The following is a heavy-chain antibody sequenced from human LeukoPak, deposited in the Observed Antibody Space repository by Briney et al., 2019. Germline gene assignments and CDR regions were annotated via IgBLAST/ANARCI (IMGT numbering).Heavy chain of an antibody. V-gene: IGHV3-7*01. Sequence: KAGGSLRLSCAASGFTFSTYWMSWVRQAPGKGLEWVANIKQDGSEKYYVDSVKGRFTISRDNAKNSLYLQMNTLRPEDTAVYYCARDSVSSGWYRDAFDIWGQGTMVTVSS. CDR2: IKQDGSEK. J-gene: IGHJ3*02. CDR1: GFTFSTYW. D-gene: IGHD6-19*01. CDR3: ARDSVSSGWYRDAFDI.